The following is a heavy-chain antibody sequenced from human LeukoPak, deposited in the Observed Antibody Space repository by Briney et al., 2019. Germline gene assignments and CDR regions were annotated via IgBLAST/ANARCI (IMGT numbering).Heavy chain of an antibody. D-gene: IGHD6-13*01. CDR3: ARDTKQLTSYYYYYGMDV. CDR2: IGGSGDDT. CDR1: GFTFSSYA. Sequence: GGSLRHSCAASGFTFSSYAMSWVRQAPGKGLEWVSVIGGSGDDTFYADSVKGRFTISRDNSKNTLYLQMNSLRAEDTAVYFCARDTKQLTSYYYYYGMDVWGQGTTVTVSS. V-gene: IGHV3-23*01. J-gene: IGHJ6*02.